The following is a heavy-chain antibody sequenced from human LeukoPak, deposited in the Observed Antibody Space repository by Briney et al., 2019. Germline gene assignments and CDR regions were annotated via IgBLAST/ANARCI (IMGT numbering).Heavy chain of an antibody. CDR3: ARSPNSGYDPFDY. CDR2: INHSGST. CDR1: GGSFSGYY. V-gene: IGHV4-34*01. D-gene: IGHD5-12*01. J-gene: IGHJ4*02. Sequence: SETLSLTCAVYGGSFSGYYWSWIRQPPGKGLEWIGEINHSGSTNYNPSLKSRVTISVDTSKNQFSLKLSSVTAADTAVYYCARSPNSGYDPFDYWGQGTLVTVSS.